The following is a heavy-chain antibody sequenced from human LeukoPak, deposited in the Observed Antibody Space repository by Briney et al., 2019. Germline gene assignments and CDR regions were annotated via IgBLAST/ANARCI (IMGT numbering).Heavy chain of an antibody. CDR2: IYYSGST. Sequence: SETLSLTCTVSGGSINSYYWSWIRQPPGKGLEWIGYIYYSGSTDYNPSLKSRVTISVDTSKNQFSLKLSSVTAADTAVYYCARHDYGGYHFDNWGQGILVTASS. CDR3: ARHDYGGYHFDN. J-gene: IGHJ4*02. CDR1: GGSINSYY. V-gene: IGHV4-59*01. D-gene: IGHD4-23*01.